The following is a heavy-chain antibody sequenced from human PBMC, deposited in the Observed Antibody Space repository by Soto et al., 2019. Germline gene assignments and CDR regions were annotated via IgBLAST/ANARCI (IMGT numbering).Heavy chain of an antibody. CDR3: ARDRGVAPPVAGNTHYYYYMDV. Sequence: QDQLVQSGVEVNKPGASVKVSCKASGYSFTNYGITWVRQAPGQGFERMGWISAYNGNTNYAQKFQGRVTMTTDASTSTAYLELRSLKADDTAVYYCARDRGVAPPVAGNTHYYYYMDVWGKGTTVTVSS. V-gene: IGHV1-18*01. D-gene: IGHD6-19*01. CDR2: ISAYNGNT. CDR1: GYSFTNYG. J-gene: IGHJ6*03.